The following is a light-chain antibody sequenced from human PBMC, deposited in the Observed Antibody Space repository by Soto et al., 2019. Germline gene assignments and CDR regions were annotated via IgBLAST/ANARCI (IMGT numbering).Light chain of an antibody. J-gene: IGKJ1*01. CDR2: DAS. CDR1: QSISTW. V-gene: IGKV1-5*01. Sequence: DIQTTPSPSTLSASIRDRVIITFRASQSISTWLAWYQQKPGKVPTLLIYDASNLESGVPSRFRGSGSGTEFTLTISSLQPDDFATYYCQQYQSSWTVGQGGKVDIK. CDR3: QQYQSSWT.